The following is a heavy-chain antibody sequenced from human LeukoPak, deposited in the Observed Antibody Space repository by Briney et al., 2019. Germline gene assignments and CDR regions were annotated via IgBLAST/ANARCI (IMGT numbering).Heavy chain of an antibody. V-gene: IGHV3-66*01. CDR1: GFTVSNNY. J-gene: IGHJ4*02. Sequence: GGSLRLSCAASGFTVSNNYMTWVRQAPGKGLESVSVINDGGRAFYADSVKGRFTISRDNSKNTLYLQMSSQRAEDTAVYYCAGAPETGHWGQGTLVTVSS. D-gene: IGHD5-24*01. CDR3: AGAPETGH. CDR2: INDGGRA.